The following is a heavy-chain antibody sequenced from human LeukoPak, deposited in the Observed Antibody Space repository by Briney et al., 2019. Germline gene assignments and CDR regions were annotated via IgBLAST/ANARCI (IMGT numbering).Heavy chain of an antibody. CDR1: GYTFTSYD. Sequence: ASVKVSCKASGYTFTSYDINWVRQATGQGLEWMGWMNPNSGNTGYAQKFQGRVTMTRDTSISTAYMELSRLRSDDTAVYYCARDFNVVDGDYFGYWGQETLVTVSS. CDR3: ARDFNVVDGDYFGY. D-gene: IGHD2-8*01. V-gene: IGHV1-8*02. CDR2: MNPNSGNT. J-gene: IGHJ4*02.